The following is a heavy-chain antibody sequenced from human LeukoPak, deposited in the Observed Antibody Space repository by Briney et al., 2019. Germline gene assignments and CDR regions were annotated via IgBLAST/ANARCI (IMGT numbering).Heavy chain of an antibody. D-gene: IGHD2-2*02. V-gene: IGHV1-69*01. J-gene: IGHJ6*02. CDR2: IIPIFGTA. CDR1: GGTFSSYA. Sequence: GSSVKVSCKASGGTFSSYAISWVRRAPGQGLEWMGGIIPIFGTANYAQKFQGRVTITADESTSTAYMELSSLRSEDTAVYYCARDLFSVPAAIWYYYGMDVWGQGTTVTVSS. CDR3: ARDLFSVPAAIWYYYGMDV.